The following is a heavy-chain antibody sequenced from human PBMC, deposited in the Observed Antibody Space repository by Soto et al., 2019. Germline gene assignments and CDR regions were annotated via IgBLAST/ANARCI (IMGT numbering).Heavy chain of an antibody. D-gene: IGHD4-17*01. Sequence: QITWKESGPSPVKPTQTLTVTCTFSGFSLSNSGVGVAWIRQHPGKALEWLALIYGDNDKRYSPALKTRLTISKDTSKNQVVLTMTNMDPVDTATYYCSHCTLHDYGDYDPGTSHGFDSWGHGPLVTVSS. CDR1: GFSLSNSGVG. CDR3: SHCTLHDYGDYDPGTSHGFDS. CDR2: IYGDNDK. V-gene: IGHV2-5*02. J-gene: IGHJ4*01.